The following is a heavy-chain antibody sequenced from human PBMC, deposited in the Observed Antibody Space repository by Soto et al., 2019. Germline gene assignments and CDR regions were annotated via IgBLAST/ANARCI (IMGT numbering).Heavy chain of an antibody. CDR2: INHSGST. J-gene: IGHJ4*02. CDR3: ARREGYFDY. CDR1: GGSFSGYY. V-gene: IGHV4-34*01. Sequence: SETLSLTCAVYGGSFSGYYWSWIRQPPGKGLEWIGEINHSGSTNYNPSLKSRVTISVDTSKNQFSLKLSSVTAADTAVYYCARREGYFDYWGQGTLVTVSS.